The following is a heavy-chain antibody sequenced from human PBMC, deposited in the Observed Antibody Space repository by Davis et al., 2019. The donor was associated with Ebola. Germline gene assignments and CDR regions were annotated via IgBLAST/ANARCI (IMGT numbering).Heavy chain of an antibody. CDR1: GFSFRIYW. D-gene: IGHD1-26*01. Sequence: GSLRLSCAASGFSFRIYWMSWVRQAPGKGLEWVATVNQDGSQTYYVASVKGRFTMSRDDAENSLYLQMNNVTVDDTAVYYCATDAWAGFDPWGQGSLVTVSS. CDR3: ATDAWAGFDP. J-gene: IGHJ5*02. CDR2: VNQDGSQT. V-gene: IGHV3-7*03.